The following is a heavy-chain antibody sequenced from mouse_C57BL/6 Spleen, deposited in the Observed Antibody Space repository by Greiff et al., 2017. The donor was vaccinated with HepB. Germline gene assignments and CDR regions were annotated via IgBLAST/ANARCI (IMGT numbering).Heavy chain of an antibody. CDR1: GFSFNTYA. J-gene: IGHJ4*01. Sequence: EVQLVESGGGLVQPKGSLKLSCAASGFSFNTYAMNWVRQAPGKGLEWVARIRSKSNNYATYYADSVKDRFTISRDDSESMLYLQMNNLKTEDTAMYYCVRHGPRAMDYWGQGTSVTVSS. CDR2: IRSKSNNYAT. CDR3: VRHGPRAMDY. V-gene: IGHV10-1*01.